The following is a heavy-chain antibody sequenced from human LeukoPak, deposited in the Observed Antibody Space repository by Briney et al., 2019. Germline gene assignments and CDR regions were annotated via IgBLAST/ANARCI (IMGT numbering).Heavy chain of an antibody. CDR2: INSDGSST. D-gene: IGHD3-22*01. CDR3: IRSVYDGSGYYRVLEY. V-gene: IGHV3-74*01. Sequence: GGSLRLSCAASGFTFSSYWMHWVRQAPGKGLVWVSRINSDGSSTNYADSVKGRLTISRDNAKNTLYLHMNSLRAEDTAVYYCIRSVYDGSGYYRVLEYWGQGTLVTVSS. CDR1: GFTFSSYW. J-gene: IGHJ4*02.